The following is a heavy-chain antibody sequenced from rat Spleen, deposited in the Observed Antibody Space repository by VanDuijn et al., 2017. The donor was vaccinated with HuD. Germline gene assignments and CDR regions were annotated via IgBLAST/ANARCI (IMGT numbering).Heavy chain of an antibody. V-gene: IGHV5-29*01. CDR2: VGYDGSRT. CDR3: VRQGVTMAAIFDY. J-gene: IGHJ2*01. D-gene: IGHD1-2*01. Sequence: EVHLVESDGGLVQPGGSLNLSCAASGFTFSAYYMAWVRQAPTKGLEWVASVGYDGSRTYYRDSVKDRFTISRDNAKSTLYLQVDNLRSADTATYYCVRQGVTMAAIFDYWGQGVMVTVSS. CDR1: GFTFSAYY.